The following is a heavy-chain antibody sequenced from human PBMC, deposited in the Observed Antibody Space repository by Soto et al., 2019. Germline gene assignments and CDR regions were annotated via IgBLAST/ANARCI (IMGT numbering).Heavy chain of an antibody. Sequence: EVQLVESGGGLIQPGGSLRLSCAASGFTVSSNYMTWVRQAPGKGLEWVSVIHSSGATNYADSVKGRFTISRDNSKNTLYLQMSSLRPEDTAVYYCARERRDTSGYYQIDYWGQGSLVTVSS. CDR3: ARERRDTSGYYQIDY. V-gene: IGHV3-53*01. CDR1: GFTVSSNY. J-gene: IGHJ4*02. D-gene: IGHD3-22*01. CDR2: IHSSGAT.